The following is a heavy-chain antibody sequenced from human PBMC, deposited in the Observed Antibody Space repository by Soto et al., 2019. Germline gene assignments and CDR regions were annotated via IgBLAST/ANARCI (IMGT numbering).Heavy chain of an antibody. V-gene: IGHV4-34*01. CDR1: GGSFSGYY. CDR2: INHSGST. CDR3: ARGSQYMVRGAIIH. D-gene: IGHD3-10*01. J-gene: IGHJ4*02. Sequence: SETLSLTCAVYGGSFSGYYWSWIRQPPGKGLEWIGEINHSGSTNYNPSLKSRVTISVDTSKNQFSLKLSSVTAADTAVYYCARGSQYMVRGAIIHWGQGTLVTVSS.